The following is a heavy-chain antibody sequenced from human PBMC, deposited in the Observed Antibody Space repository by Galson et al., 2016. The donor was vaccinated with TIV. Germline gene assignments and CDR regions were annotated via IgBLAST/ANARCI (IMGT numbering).Heavy chain of an antibody. Sequence: SLRLSCAASGFAFRSSAMYWVRQAPGKGLQCVAIISYDGNYKYYAESVKGRFTVSRDNSMNRLYLQMNGLTPADTALYYCARGDHQYGSGWYSYYYYYGMDIWGQGTTVTVS. J-gene: IGHJ6*02. CDR1: GFAFRSSA. V-gene: IGHV3-30*04. D-gene: IGHD6-19*01. CDR3: ARGDHQYGSGWYSYYYYYGMDI. CDR2: ISYDGNYK.